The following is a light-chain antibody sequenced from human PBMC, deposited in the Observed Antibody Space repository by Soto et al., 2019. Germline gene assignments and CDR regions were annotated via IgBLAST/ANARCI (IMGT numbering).Light chain of an antibody. CDR3: QQYVSSPLT. Sequence: EIVLTQSPGTLSLSPGERATLSCRASQSVTSSYLGWYQQKPGQAPRLLIYGASSRATSIPDRFSGSGSGTDFTLTISRLEPEDFAVYYCQQYVSSPLTFGGGTKVEIK. V-gene: IGKV3-20*01. CDR2: GAS. J-gene: IGKJ4*01. CDR1: QSVTSSY.